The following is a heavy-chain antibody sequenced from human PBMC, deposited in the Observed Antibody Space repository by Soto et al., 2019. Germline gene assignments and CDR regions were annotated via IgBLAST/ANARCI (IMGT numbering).Heavy chain of an antibody. CDR2: VSGSGSHT. CDR1: GFTFSAHA. CDR3: AKGIRGYNRPFEV. J-gene: IGHJ4*02. D-gene: IGHD5-12*01. Sequence: EVQLLESGGGLVEPEGSLRLSCAASGFTFSAHAMNWVRQAPGRGLEWLSTVSGSGSHTYYADSVAGRFTISRDNSKKTTYLHMNSLRGEGTALYFLAKGIRGYNRPFEVWGQGTLVTVSS. V-gene: IGHV3-23*01.